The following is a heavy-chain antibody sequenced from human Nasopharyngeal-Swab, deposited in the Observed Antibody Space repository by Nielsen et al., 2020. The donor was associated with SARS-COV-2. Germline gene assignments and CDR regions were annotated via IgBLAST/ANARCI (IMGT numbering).Heavy chain of an antibody. CDR2: INHSGST. D-gene: IGHD2-2*01. J-gene: IGHJ6*03. V-gene: IGHV4-34*01. CDR3: ARADIVVVPAAPIYYMDV. Sequence: RQAPGKGLEWIGEINHSGSTNYNPSLKSRVIISVDTSKNQFSLKLSSVTAADTAVYYCARADIVVVPAAPIYYMDVWGKGTTVTVSS.